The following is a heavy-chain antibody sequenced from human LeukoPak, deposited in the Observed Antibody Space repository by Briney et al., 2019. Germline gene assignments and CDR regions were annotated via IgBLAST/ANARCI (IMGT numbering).Heavy chain of an antibody. CDR3: ARQYNTNWSNLWSDAFDI. Sequence: PGGSLRLSCAASGFTFSSYWMSWVRQAPGRGLEWVANIKQDGSEKNYVDSVKGRFTISRDNAKNSLYLQMNSLRAEDTAVYYCARQYNTNWSNLWSDAFDIWGQGTMVTVSS. CDR1: GFTFSSYW. D-gene: IGHD6-13*01. V-gene: IGHV3-7*04. CDR2: IKQDGSEK. J-gene: IGHJ3*02.